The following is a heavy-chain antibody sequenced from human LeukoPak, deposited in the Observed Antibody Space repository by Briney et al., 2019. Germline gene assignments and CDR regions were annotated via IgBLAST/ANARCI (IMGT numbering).Heavy chain of an antibody. V-gene: IGHV3-43*02. Sequence: GGSLKLSCAASGFTFDEYAMHWVRQVPGKGLEWVSLIGADGSRPDYAASVKGRFTISRDNTKGSLYLEMNSLKTEDTALYYCAKVLRRSGWYYFHYWGQGTLVTVSS. CDR1: GFTFDEYA. CDR3: AKVLRRSGWYYFHY. J-gene: IGHJ4*02. D-gene: IGHD6-19*01. CDR2: IGADGSRP.